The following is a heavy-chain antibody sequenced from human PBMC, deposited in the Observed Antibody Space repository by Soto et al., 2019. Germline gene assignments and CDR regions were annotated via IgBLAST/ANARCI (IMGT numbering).Heavy chain of an antibody. D-gene: IGHD2-2*01. CDR3: AKDWGSVPAASDSCFDP. CDR1: GFTFSSYA. Sequence: EVQLLESGGGLVQPGGSLRLSCAASGFTFSSYAMSWVRQAPGKGLEWVSAISGSGGSTYYADSVTGRFTISRDNSKKTLYLQRNSLRSEDTAVYYCAKDWGSVPAASDSCFDPCCQGTLVTVSS. CDR2: ISGSGGST. J-gene: IGHJ5*02. V-gene: IGHV3-23*01.